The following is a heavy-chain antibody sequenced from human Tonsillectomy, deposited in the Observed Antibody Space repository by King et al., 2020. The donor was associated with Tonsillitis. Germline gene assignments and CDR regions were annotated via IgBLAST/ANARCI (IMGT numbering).Heavy chain of an antibody. J-gene: IGHJ4*02. CDR2: IYYSGST. V-gene: IGHV4-39*01. CDR1: GGSISNSSNY. Sequence: LQLQESGPGLVKPSETLSLTCIVSGGSISNSSNYWGWIRQPPGKGLEWIGNIYYSGSTYYNPSLKSRVTISVDTSKSLFPLKLSSVTAADTAVYYCARTPYYGFWSGYSSIDYWGQGTLVTVSS. D-gene: IGHD3-3*01. CDR3: ARTPYYGFWSGYSSIDY.